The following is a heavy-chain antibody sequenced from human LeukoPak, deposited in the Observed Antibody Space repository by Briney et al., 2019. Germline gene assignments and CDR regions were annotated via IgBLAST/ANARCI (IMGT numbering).Heavy chain of an antibody. CDR1: GGSISSSSYY. J-gene: IGHJ5*02. V-gene: IGHV4-39*01. CDR2: IYYSGST. Sequence: SETLSLTCTVSGGSISSSSYYWGWIRHPPGKGVEWIGSIYYSGSTYYNPSLKSRVTISVDTSKNQFSLKLSSVTAADTAVYYCARLPQGPWGQGTLVTVSS. CDR3: ARLPQGP.